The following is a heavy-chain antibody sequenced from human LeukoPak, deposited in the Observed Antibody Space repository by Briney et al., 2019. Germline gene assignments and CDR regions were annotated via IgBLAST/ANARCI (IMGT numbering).Heavy chain of an antibody. V-gene: IGHV4-59*01. Sequence: SETLSLTCNVTDGSISSYYWSWIRQPPGEGLEWIGSIYYSGTTNYNPSLKSRLTMSVDTSKNQFSLRLTSVTAADTAIYYCARDFGYPYYFDSWGLAILVTVSS. CDR3: ARDFGYPYYFDS. CDR1: DGSISSYY. CDR2: IYYSGTT. D-gene: IGHD3-16*02. J-gene: IGHJ4*02.